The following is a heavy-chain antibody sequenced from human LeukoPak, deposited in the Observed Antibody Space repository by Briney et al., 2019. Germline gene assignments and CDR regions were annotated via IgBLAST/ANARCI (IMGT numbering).Heavy chain of an antibody. CDR1: GYTFTGYY. D-gene: IGHD3-10*01. V-gene: IGHV1-2*04. Sequence: ASVKVSCKASGYTFTGYYFYWVRQAPGQGLEWMGRINPNSGDTEYTQKFQDWVTMTRDTSTRTAYMELSGLRSGDTAVYYCARDKYYYGSGTFYSSPVFDYWGQGTLVAVSS. J-gene: IGHJ4*02. CDR3: ARDKYYYGSGTFYSSPVFDY. CDR2: INPNSGDT.